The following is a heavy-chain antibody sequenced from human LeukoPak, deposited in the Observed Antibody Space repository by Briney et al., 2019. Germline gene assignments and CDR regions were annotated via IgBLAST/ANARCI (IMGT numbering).Heavy chain of an antibody. Sequence: GASVKVSFKASGYTFTSYAMHWVRQAPGQRLEGMGWINAGNGNTKYSQKFQGRVTITRDTSASTAYMELSSLRSEGTAVYYCARRVRTVTTFYYYGMDVWGQGTTVTVSS. J-gene: IGHJ6*02. CDR3: ARRVRTVTTFYYYGMDV. D-gene: IGHD4-17*01. CDR2: INAGNGNT. CDR1: GYTFTSYA. V-gene: IGHV1-3*01.